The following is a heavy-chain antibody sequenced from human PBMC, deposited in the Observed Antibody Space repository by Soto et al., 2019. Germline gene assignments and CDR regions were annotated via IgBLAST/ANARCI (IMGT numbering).Heavy chain of an antibody. J-gene: IGHJ5*02. CDR3: ARDQGSSSLKNNWFDP. CDR2: ISAYNGNT. D-gene: IGHD6-13*01. CDR1: GYTFTSYG. Sequence: GASVKVSCKASGYTFTSYGISWVRQAPGQGLEWMGWISAYNGNTNYAQKLQGRVTMTADTSTSIAYMELRSLRSDDTAVYYCARDQGSSSLKNNWFDPWGQGTLVTVSS. V-gene: IGHV1-18*04.